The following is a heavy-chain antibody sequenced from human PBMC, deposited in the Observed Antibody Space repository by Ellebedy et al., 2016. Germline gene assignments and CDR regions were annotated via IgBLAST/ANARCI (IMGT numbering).Heavy chain of an antibody. Sequence: GGSLRLXCVASGFPFRNFFMSWVRQAPGEGLEWVSTISGGGDATFSADSVKGRFTISRDNAKNSLYLQMNSLRDEDTAVYYCARLFGGYYYYGMDVWGQGTTVTVSS. V-gene: IGHV3-23*01. J-gene: IGHJ6*02. D-gene: IGHD3-10*02. CDR3: ARLFGGYYYYGMDV. CDR1: GFPFRNFF. CDR2: ISGGGDAT.